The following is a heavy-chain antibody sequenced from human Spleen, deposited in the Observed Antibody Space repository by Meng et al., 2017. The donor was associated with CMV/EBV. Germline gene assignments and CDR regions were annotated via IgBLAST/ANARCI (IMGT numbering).Heavy chain of an antibody. V-gene: IGHV3-30*02. CDR1: GFTFSSHG. J-gene: IGHJ6*02. CDR3: AKDKANYYYYYGMDV. CDR2: IRYDGSNK. Sequence: GESLKISCAASGFTFSSHGMPWVRQAAGKGLEWVAFIRYDGSNKYYADSVKGRFTISRDNSKSTLYLQMNSLRAEDTAVYYCAKDKANYYYYYGMDVWGQGTTVTVSS.